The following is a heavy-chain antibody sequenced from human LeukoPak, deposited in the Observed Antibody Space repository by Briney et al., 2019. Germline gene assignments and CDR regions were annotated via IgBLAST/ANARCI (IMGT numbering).Heavy chain of an antibody. CDR2: IRRKADGGTT. Sequence: GGSLRLSCTVSGFTFGDYAMSWVRQAPGEGLEWVGFIRRKADGGTTEYAASVKGRFTTSRDDSKSIAYLQMNSLKTEDTAVYYCSRSNWFDPWGQGTLVTVSS. CDR1: GFTFGDYA. J-gene: IGHJ5*02. V-gene: IGHV3-49*04. CDR3: SRSNWFDP.